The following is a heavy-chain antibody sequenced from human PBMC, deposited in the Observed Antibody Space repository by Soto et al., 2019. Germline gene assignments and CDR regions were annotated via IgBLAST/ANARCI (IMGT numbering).Heavy chain of an antibody. J-gene: IGHJ4*02. Sequence: GGSLRLSCAASGFTFSSYAMSCVRQAPGKGLEWVSAISGSGGSTYYADSVKGRFTISRDNSKNTLYLQMNSLRAEDTAVYYCAKVPGNRGYCSGGSCYARLDYWGQGTLVTAPQ. CDR2: ISGSGGST. D-gene: IGHD2-15*01. V-gene: IGHV3-23*01. CDR1: GFTFSSYA. CDR3: AKVPGNRGYCSGGSCYARLDY.